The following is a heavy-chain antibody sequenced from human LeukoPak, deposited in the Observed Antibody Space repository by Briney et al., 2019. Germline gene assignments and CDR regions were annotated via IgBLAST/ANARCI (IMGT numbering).Heavy chain of an antibody. V-gene: IGHV1-69*13. Sequence: ASVKVSCKASGGTFSSYAISWVRQAPGQGLEWMGGIIPIFGTANYAQKFQGRVTITADESTSTAYMELSSLRSEDTAVYYCARVELWFGELSALDYWGQGTLVTVSS. CDR3: ARVELWFGELSALDY. CDR1: GGTFSSYA. CDR2: IIPIFGTA. D-gene: IGHD3-10*01. J-gene: IGHJ4*02.